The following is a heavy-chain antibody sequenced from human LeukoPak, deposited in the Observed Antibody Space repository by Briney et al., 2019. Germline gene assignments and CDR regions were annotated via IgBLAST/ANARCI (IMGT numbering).Heavy chain of an antibody. CDR2: ISSSGTSR. CDR1: GFTFSSYE. D-gene: IGHD3-22*01. J-gene: IGHJ4*02. CDR3: ARVRAYDTSGFYYDYFDY. V-gene: IGHV3-48*03. Sequence: GGSLRLSGVASGFTFSSYEMNWVRQAPGKGLEWVSYISSSGTSRYYADSVKGRFTISRDNAKNSLYLQMKSLRVEDTAIYYCARVRAYDTSGFYYDYFDYWGQGTLVTVSS.